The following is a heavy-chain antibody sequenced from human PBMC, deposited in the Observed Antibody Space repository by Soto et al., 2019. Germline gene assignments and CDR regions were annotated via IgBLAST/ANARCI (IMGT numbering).Heavy chain of an antibody. J-gene: IGHJ6*02. V-gene: IGHV3-7*05. D-gene: IGHD6-6*01. CDR2: IKQDGSEQ. CDR1: GFTFSGYW. Sequence: GGLRLSCAASGFTFSGYWMSWVRQAPGKGLEWVANIKQDGSEQFYVDSVKGRFTISRDNAKNSLYLQMNSLRAEDTAVYYCARAPRDVAARPNYYYGMDVWGQGTTVTVSS. CDR3: ARAPRDVAARPNYYYGMDV.